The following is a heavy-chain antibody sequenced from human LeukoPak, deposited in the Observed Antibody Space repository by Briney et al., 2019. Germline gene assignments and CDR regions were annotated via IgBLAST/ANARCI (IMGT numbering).Heavy chain of an antibody. CDR3: ARHSSRDIAVAGFDY. CDR1: GYSFTNYW. Sequence: GASLQISCQGSGYSFTNYWIGWVRQMPGKGLELMGIIYPGDCDTRYSPSFQGQVTISADKSISTAYLQWSSLKASVTAMYYCARHSSRDIAVAGFDYWGQGTLVTVSS. CDR2: IYPGDCDT. V-gene: IGHV5-51*01. J-gene: IGHJ4*02. D-gene: IGHD6-19*01.